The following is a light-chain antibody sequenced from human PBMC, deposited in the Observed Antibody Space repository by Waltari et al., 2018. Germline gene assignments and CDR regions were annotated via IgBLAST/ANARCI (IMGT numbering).Light chain of an antibody. Sequence: EIVLTQSPGTLSLSPGERATLSCRASQSVSSRYLACYQQTPGQAPRLLIFGASSRATGIPDRFSGSGSGTDFTLTISRLEPEDFAVYYCQQYGSSSWTFGQGTKVEIK. CDR3: QQYGSSSWT. CDR1: QSVSSRY. V-gene: IGKV3-20*01. J-gene: IGKJ1*01. CDR2: GAS.